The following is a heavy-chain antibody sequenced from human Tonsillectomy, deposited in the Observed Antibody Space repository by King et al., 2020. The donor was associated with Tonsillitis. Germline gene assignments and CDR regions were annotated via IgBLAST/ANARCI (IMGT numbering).Heavy chain of an antibody. Sequence: VPLQESGPGLVKPSETLSLTCTVSGGSISSSSYYWGWIRQPPGKGLEWIGSIYYSGSTYYNPSLKSRVTISVDTSKNQFSLKLSSVTAADTAVYYCARRPSVGYYGSGTYLFDYWGQGTLVTVSS. CDR2: IYYSGST. D-gene: IGHD3-10*01. CDR3: ARRPSVGYYGSGTYLFDY. CDR1: GGSISSSSYY. V-gene: IGHV4-39*01. J-gene: IGHJ4*02.